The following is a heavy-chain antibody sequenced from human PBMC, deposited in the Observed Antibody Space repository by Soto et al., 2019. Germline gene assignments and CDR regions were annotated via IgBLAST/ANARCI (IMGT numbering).Heavy chain of an antibody. D-gene: IGHD4-17*01. J-gene: IGHJ4*02. CDR3: SSFHYGDYLFDY. CDR2: ISSSSSDYT. Sequence: PGGSLRLSCAASGFSFSDYTMNWVRQAPGKGLEWVSAISSSSSDYTFYADSVRGRFTISRDNAKKSLYLQMNSLRAEDTAVYYCSSFHYGDYLFDYWGQGHLVTVSS. CDR1: GFSFSDYT. V-gene: IGHV3-21*01.